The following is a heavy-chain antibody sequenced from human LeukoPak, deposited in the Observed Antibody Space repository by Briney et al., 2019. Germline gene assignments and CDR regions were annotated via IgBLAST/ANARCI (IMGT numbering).Heavy chain of an antibody. J-gene: IGHJ4*02. CDR3: ARDRSSSWY. CDR2: INPNSGGT. Sequence: ASVKVSCKASGYTFTGYYMHWVRQAPGQGLEWMGWINPNSGGTNYAQKFQGRVTMTRDTSISTAYMELRNLRSDDTAMYYCARDRSSSWYWGQGTLVTVSS. V-gene: IGHV1-2*02. CDR1: GYTFTGYY. D-gene: IGHD2-2*01.